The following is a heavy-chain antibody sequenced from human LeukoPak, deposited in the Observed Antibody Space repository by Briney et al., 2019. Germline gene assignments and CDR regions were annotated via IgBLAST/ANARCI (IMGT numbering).Heavy chain of an antibody. CDR3: ARAPYGDYDSVFGESDY. V-gene: IGHV1-18*01. CDR1: GYTFTSYG. CDR2: ISAYNGNT. Sequence: GASVKVSCKASGYTFTSYGISWVRQAPGQGLAWMGWISAYNGNTNYAQKLQGRVTMTTDTSTSTAYMELRSLRSDDTAVYYCARAPYGDYDSVFGESDYWGQGTLVTVSS. D-gene: IGHD4-17*01. J-gene: IGHJ4*02.